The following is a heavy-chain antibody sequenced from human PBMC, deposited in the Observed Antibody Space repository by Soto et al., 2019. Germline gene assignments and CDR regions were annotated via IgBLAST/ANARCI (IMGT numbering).Heavy chain of an antibody. V-gene: IGHV4-31*03. J-gene: IGHJ5*02. CDR1: GGSISSGGYY. CDR2: IYYSGST. Sequence: SETLSLTCTVSGGSISSGGYYWSWIRQHPGKGLEWIGYIYYSGSTYYNPSLKSRVTISVDTSKNQFSLKLSSVTAADTAVYYCARDSRDIVVVGPNWFDPWGQGTLVTVSS. D-gene: IGHD2-15*01. CDR3: ARDSRDIVVVGPNWFDP.